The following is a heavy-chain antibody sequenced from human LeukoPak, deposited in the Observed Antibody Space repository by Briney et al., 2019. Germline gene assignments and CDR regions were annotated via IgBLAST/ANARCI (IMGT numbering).Heavy chain of an antibody. V-gene: IGHV1-2*02. CDR2: INPNSGGT. CDR3: ARGHCSYTSCLTRYYYYYMDV. Sequence: ASVKVSCKASGYTFTGYYMHWVRQAPGQGLEWMGWINPNSGGTNYAQKFQGRVTMTRDTSISTAYMELSRLRSDDTAVYYCARGHCSYTSCLTRYYYYYMDVWGTGTTVTVSS. CDR1: GYTFTGYY. J-gene: IGHJ6*03. D-gene: IGHD2-2*01.